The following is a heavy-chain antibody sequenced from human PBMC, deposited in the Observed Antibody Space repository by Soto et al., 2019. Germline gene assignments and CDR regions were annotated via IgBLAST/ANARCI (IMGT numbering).Heavy chain of an antibody. CDR2: ISYDGSNK. CDR3: ARRSGGYDSPDS. D-gene: IGHD5-12*01. V-gene: IGHV3-30-3*01. CDR1: GFTFSSYA. Sequence: QVQLVEPGGGVVQPGRSLRLSCAASGFTFSSYAMHWVRQAPGKGLEWVAVISYDGSNKYYADSVKGRFTISRDNSKNTLYLQMNSLRAEDTAVYYCARRSGGYDSPDSWGQGTLVTVSS. J-gene: IGHJ4*02.